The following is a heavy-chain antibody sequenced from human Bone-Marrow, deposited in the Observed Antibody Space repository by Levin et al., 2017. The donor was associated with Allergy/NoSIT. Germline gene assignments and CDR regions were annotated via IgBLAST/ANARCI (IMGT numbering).Heavy chain of an antibody. D-gene: IGHD5-12*01. CDR2: ITPIIGVA. Sequence: SVKVSCKASGGTFSSSSISWVRQAPGQGLEWMGRITPIIGVAIYAQKFQGRVTVTADKSTSTAYMELSSLRSDDTAVYYCARHQVATGFFDYWGQGTLVTVSS. V-gene: IGHV1-69*02. CDR3: ARHQVATGFFDY. CDR1: GGTFSSSS. J-gene: IGHJ4*02.